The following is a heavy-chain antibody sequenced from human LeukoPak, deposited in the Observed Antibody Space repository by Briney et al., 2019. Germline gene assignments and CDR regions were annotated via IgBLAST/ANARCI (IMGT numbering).Heavy chain of an antibody. CDR3: AGHVSAAAGGR. Sequence: SETLSLTCAVYGGSVRDNYWSWIRQPPGKGLEWIGEIHHSGSTEYNPSLKSRVTISLDTSKNQFSLKLNSMTAADTAVYYCAGHVSAAAGGRWGQGTLVTVSS. CDR2: IHHSGST. V-gene: IGHV4-34*01. J-gene: IGHJ4*02. D-gene: IGHD6-13*01. CDR1: GGSVRDNY.